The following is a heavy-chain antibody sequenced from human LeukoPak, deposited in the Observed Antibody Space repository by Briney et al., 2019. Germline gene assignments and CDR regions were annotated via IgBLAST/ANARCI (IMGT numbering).Heavy chain of an antibody. D-gene: IGHD5-12*01. CDR2: ISSSGGGT. V-gene: IGHV3-23*01. Sequence: GGSLRLSCAAAGFTFNSYAMSWVRQAPGKGLEWVSTISSSGGGTYYADSVKGRFTVSRDNSRNTLYLQMDSLRAEDTAVYYCAKIEGRSIVAVDYWGQGTLVTVSS. J-gene: IGHJ4*02. CDR3: AKIEGRSIVAVDY. CDR1: GFTFNSYA.